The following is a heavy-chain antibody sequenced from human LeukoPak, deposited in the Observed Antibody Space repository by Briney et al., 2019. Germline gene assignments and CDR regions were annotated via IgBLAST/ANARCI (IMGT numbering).Heavy chain of an antibody. D-gene: IGHD2-2*02. J-gene: IGHJ5*02. CDR1: GFTFGNYA. Sequence: GGSLRLSCEASGFTFGNYAMNWVRQAPGKGLGWVSTISGTGSSTYYADSAKGRFTISRDNSKDTLFLQLNSLTAADTAMYFCAKASVAIPQYCNSWGQGTLVTVSS. CDR3: AKASVAIPQYCNS. V-gene: IGHV3-23*01. CDR2: ISGTGSST.